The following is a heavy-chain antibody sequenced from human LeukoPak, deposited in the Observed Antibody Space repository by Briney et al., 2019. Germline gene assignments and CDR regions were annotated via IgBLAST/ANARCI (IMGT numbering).Heavy chain of an antibody. V-gene: IGHV3-48*01. CDR1: GFTFSSYS. J-gene: IGHJ4*02. CDR2: ISSSSSTI. Sequence: GGSLRLSCAASGFTFSSYSMNWVRQARGKGLEWVSYISSSSSTIYYADSVKGRFTISRDNAKNSLYLQMNSLRAEDTAVYYCARAWDLWFGELSEPLDYWGQGTLVTVSS. D-gene: IGHD3-10*01. CDR3: ARAWDLWFGELSEPLDY.